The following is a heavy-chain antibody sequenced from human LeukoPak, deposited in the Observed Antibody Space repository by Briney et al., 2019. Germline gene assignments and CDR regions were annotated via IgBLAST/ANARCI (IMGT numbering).Heavy chain of an antibody. V-gene: IGHV4-61*10. CDR2: IYYSGST. Sequence: PSETLSLTCTVYGDSISSGSFYWSWIRQSAGKGLEWIGYIYYSGSTNYNPSLKSRVTISVDTSKNQFSLKLSSVTAADTAVYYCASTPEHFWSGYFSPDAFDIWGQGTMVTVSS. J-gene: IGHJ3*02. D-gene: IGHD3-3*02. CDR3: ASTPEHFWSGYFSPDAFDI. CDR1: GDSISSGSFY.